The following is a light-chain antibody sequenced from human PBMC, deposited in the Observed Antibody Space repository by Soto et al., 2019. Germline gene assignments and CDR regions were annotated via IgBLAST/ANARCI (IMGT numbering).Light chain of an antibody. V-gene: IGKV1-39*01. CDR3: QQSYSTPYT. Sequence: DIQMTQSPSSLSASVGDRVTITCRASQSISNYLNWYQQDPGKAPKILIYAASSLQSGVPSRFSGSGSGTEFTLTISSLQPEDFATYYCQQSYSTPYTFGQGTNLEIK. CDR1: QSISNY. CDR2: AAS. J-gene: IGKJ2*01.